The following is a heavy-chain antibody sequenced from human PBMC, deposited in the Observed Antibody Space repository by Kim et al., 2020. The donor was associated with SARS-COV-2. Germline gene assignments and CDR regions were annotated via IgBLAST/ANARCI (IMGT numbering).Heavy chain of an antibody. D-gene: IGHD2-15*01. CDR1: GGSISSSSYY. Sequence: SETLSLTCTVSGGSISSSSYYWGWIRQPPGKGLEWIGSIYYSGSTYYNPSLKSRVTISVDTSKNQFSLKLSSVTAADTAVYYCARLGRVVVAAKGAFDIWGQGTMVTVSS. CDR3: ARLGRVVVAAKGAFDI. V-gene: IGHV4-39*01. CDR2: IYYSGST. J-gene: IGHJ3*02.